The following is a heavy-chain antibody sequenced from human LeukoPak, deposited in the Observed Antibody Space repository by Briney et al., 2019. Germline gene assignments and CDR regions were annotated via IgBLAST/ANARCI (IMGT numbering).Heavy chain of an antibody. D-gene: IGHD6-19*01. V-gene: IGHV3-7*01. CDR2: IKQDGSEK. Sequence: GRSLRLSCAASEFTSSSCSMNWVRQAPGNGREWVANIKQDGSEKNYVDSVKGRFTISRDNAKNSLYLQMNSLRAEDTAVYYCAREAGDSSGWYNWFDPWGQGTLVTVSS. CDR1: EFTSSSCS. CDR3: AREAGDSSGWYNWFDP. J-gene: IGHJ5*02.